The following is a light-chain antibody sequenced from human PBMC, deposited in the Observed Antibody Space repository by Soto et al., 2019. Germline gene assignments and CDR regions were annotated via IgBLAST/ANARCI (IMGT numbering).Light chain of an antibody. CDR3: QRYHIHST. CDR1: ESINSW. V-gene: IGKV1-5*03. Sequence: DIQMTQSPSTLSASVGDRVTITCRASESINSWLAWFQQKPGNAPKLLISKASTLESGVPARFSGTGYGTEFTLTMSILQPDDFETYHCQRYHIHSTFGQGTKVEVK. J-gene: IGKJ1*01. CDR2: KAS.